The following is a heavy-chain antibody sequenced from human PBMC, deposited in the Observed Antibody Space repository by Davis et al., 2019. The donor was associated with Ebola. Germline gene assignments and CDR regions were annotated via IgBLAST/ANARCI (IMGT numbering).Heavy chain of an antibody. Sequence: AASVKVSCKASGYTFTNYGITWVRQAPGQGLEWMGWINPHNGNTNYAQNVQGRVTMTTNTSTSTAYMELSSLRSEDTAVYYCARAQDSSSWSDLYYYYGMDVWGKGTTVTVSS. CDR3: ARAQDSSSWSDLYYYYGMDV. V-gene: IGHV1-18*04. D-gene: IGHD6-13*01. CDR1: GYTFTNYG. J-gene: IGHJ6*04. CDR2: INPHNGNT.